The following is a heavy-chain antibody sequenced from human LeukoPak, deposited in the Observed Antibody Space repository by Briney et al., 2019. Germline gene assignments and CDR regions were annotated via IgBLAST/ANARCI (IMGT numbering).Heavy chain of an antibody. CDR3: ARLDRSGYEMGGTWFDP. CDR2: IYYTGST. J-gene: IGHJ5*02. CDR1: GASIGSSY. D-gene: IGHD3-22*01. Sequence: SETLSLTCTVSGASIGSSYWSWLRQPPGKGLEWIGYIYYTGSTNSNPSLKSRVTVSVDTSKNQFSLKLSSMTAADTAVYYCARLDRSGYEMGGTWFDPWGQGTLVTVSS. V-gene: IGHV4-59*08.